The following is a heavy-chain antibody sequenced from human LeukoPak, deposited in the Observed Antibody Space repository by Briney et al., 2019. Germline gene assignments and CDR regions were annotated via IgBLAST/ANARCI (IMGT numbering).Heavy chain of an antibody. CDR1: GYTLTELS. V-gene: IGHV1-24*01. CDR3: ATGVSGNYADPYFDY. Sequence: ASVKVSCKVSGYTLTELSMRWVRQAPGKGLEWMGGFDPEDGETIYAQKFQGRVTMTEDTSTDTAYMELSSLRSEDTAVYYCATGVSGNYADPYFDYWGQGTLVTVSS. CDR2: FDPEDGET. J-gene: IGHJ4*02. D-gene: IGHD4-17*01.